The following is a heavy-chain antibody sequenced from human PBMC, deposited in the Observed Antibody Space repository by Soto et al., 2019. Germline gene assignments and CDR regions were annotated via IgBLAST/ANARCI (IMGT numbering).Heavy chain of an antibody. CDR1: GFTFRTYD. Sequence: EVQLVESGGGLVQPGGSLRLSCEASGFTFRTYDMHWVRQGTGTGLEWVSGISAAGDPDYADSVEGRFTISRENAQNSFFLQMNSLRVGDTAVYYCARTDRDFYGLDVWGQGTTVIVSS. CDR3: ARTDRDFYGLDV. V-gene: IGHV3-13*05. J-gene: IGHJ6*02. CDR2: ISAAGDP.